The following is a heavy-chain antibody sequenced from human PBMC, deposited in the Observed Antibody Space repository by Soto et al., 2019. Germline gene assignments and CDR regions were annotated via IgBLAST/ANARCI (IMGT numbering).Heavy chain of an antibody. V-gene: IGHV3-74*01. CDR3: ARAQLLPDDAFDA. CDR2: INGDGSAT. CDR1: GFTFSNFW. J-gene: IGHJ3*01. Sequence: GGSLRLSCTASGFTFSNFWMHWVRQAPGKGPVWVSRINGDGSATSHADSVKGRFTISRDNAENTLFLQMSGLRAEDTAVYYCARAQLLPDDAFDAWGRGTVVTVSS. D-gene: IGHD2-2*01.